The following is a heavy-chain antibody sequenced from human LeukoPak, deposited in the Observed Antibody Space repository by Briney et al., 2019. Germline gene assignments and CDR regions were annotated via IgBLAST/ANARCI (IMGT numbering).Heavy chain of an antibody. J-gene: IGHJ6*02. CDR3: AKDGRSRPYGMDV. V-gene: IGHV3-9*01. CDR2: ICWNSGSI. Sequence: GRSLRLSCAASGFTFDDYAMHWLRQAPGKGLEWVSGICWNSGSIGYADSVKGRFTIYRDNATNSLYLQMKSLRAEDTALYYCAKDGRSRPYGMDVWGQGTTVTVSS. CDR1: GFTFDDYA. D-gene: IGHD2-15*01.